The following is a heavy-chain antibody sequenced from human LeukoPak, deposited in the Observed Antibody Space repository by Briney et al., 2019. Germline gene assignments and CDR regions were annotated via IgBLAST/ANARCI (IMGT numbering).Heavy chain of an antibody. CDR3: ARARSTRYTPLYFDY. Sequence: GGSLRLSCAASGFTVSSNYMSWVRQAPGKGLEWVSFIYSGGSTYCADSVKGRFTISRDNSKNTLYLQMNSLRAEDTAVYYCARARSTRYTPLYFDYWGQGTLVTVSS. V-gene: IGHV3-66*01. CDR2: IYSGGST. CDR1: GFTVSSNY. J-gene: IGHJ4*02. D-gene: IGHD1-1*01.